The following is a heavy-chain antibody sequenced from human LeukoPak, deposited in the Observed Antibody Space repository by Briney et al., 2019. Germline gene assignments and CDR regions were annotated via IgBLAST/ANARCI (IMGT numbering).Heavy chain of an antibody. J-gene: IGHJ4*02. D-gene: IGHD2-8*01. CDR1: GFTFSSYS. V-gene: IGHV3-21*01. CDR2: ISSTSIYK. Sequence: GGSLRLSCAASGFTFSSYSMNWVRQAPGKGLEWVSSISSTSIYKYYADSVKGRFTISRDNAKDSLFLQMNSLRAEDTAIYYCARDPRIYCTNGICRDDYFDNWGQGTLVTVSS. CDR3: ARDPRIYCTNGICRDDYFDN.